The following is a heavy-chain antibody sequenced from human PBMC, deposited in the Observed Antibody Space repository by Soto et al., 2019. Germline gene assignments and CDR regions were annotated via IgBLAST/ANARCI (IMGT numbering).Heavy chain of an antibody. CDR2: IKQDGSEK. CDR3: ARSGYSYGYYFDY. V-gene: IGHV3-7*03. Sequence: GGSLRLSCAASGFTFSSYWMSWVRQAPGKGLEWVANIKQDGSEKYYVDSVKGRFTISRDNAKNSLYLQMNGLRAEDTAVYYCARSGYSYGYYFDYWGQGTLVTV. J-gene: IGHJ4*02. D-gene: IGHD5-18*01. CDR1: GFTFSSYW.